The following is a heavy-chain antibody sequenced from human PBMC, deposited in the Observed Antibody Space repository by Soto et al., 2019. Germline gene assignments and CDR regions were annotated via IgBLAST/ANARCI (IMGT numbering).Heavy chain of an antibody. CDR1: GFTFSSYA. V-gene: IGHV3-23*01. CDR3: ANDRPTGRKIWGYPDDAFDI. CDR2: ISGSGGST. Sequence: GGSLRLSCAASGFTFSSYAMSWVRQAPGQGLEWVSAISGSGGSTYYADSVKGRFTISRDNSKNTLYLQMNSLIAEDTAVDYCANDRPTGRKIWGYPDDAFDIWGQGTMVTVSS. D-gene: IGHD4-17*01. J-gene: IGHJ3*02.